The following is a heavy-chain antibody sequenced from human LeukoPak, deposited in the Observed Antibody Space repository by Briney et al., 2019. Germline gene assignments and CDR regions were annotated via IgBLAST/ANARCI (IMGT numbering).Heavy chain of an antibody. CDR3: ARGTAGMVRGVVDY. CDR2: IIPILGIA. D-gene: IGHD3-10*01. V-gene: IGHV1-69*04. CDR1: GGTFSSYA. J-gene: IGHJ4*02. Sequence: SVKVSCKASGGTFSSYAISWVRQAPGQGLEWMGRIIPILGIANYAQKFQGRVTITADKSTSTAYMELSSLRSEDTAVYYCARGTAGMVRGVVDYWGQGTLVTVSS.